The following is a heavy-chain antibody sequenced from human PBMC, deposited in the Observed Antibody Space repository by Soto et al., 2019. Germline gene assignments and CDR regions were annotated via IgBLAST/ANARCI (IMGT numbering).Heavy chain of an antibody. CDR2: ISNDGSNK. V-gene: IGHV3-30*18. D-gene: IGHD6-6*01. CDR3: AKVIRADSTSSNFYYYSGMDV. CDR1: GFSFSTYG. Sequence: GGSLRLSCAAPGFSFSTYGMHWVRQAPGKGLEWMAVISNDGSNKYYADSVKGRFTISRDNSKDTLFLQMNSLRGEDTAIYYCAKVIRADSTSSNFYYYSGMDVWGQGTTVTVSS. J-gene: IGHJ6*02.